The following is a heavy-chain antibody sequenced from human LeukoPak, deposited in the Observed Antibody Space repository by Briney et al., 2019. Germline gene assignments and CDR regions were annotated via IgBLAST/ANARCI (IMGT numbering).Heavy chain of an antibody. CDR2: ISNDNGIT. Sequence: ASVKVSCKTSGYSFPTYGISWVRQAPGQGLEWMGWISNDNGITNYAPQFQGRVTLDTETYPSTAYMELRNLRSDDTAVYYCARGGFDYYGTGRAFDVWGQGTLVTVSS. D-gene: IGHD3-10*01. J-gene: IGHJ4*02. CDR1: GYSFPTYG. V-gene: IGHV1-18*01. CDR3: ARGGFDYYGTGRAFDV.